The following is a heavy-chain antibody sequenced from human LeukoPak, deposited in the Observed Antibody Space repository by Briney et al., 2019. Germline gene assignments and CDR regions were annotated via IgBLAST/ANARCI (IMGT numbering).Heavy chain of an antibody. CDR1: GFTFSSYS. CDR3: AKAVAGTWTSFDY. D-gene: IGHD6-19*01. Sequence: GGSLRLSCAASGFTFSSYSMNWVRQAPGKGLEWVSSISSSSSYIYYADSVKGRFTISRDNSKNTLYLQMNSLRAEDTAVYYCAKAVAGTWTSFDYWGQGTLVTVSS. V-gene: IGHV3-21*04. J-gene: IGHJ4*02. CDR2: ISSSSSYI.